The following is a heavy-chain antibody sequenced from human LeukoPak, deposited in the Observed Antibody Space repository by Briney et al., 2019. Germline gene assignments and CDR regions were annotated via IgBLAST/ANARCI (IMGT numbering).Heavy chain of an antibody. CDR2: ISGSGGST. CDR1: GFTFSSYA. J-gene: IGHJ3*02. CDR3: AKDDYYYDSSGYYLGDAFDI. D-gene: IGHD3-22*01. Sequence: GGSLRLSCAASGFTFSSYAMSWVRQAPGKGLEWVSAISGSGGSTYYADSVKGRFTISRDNSKSTLYLQMNSLRAEDTAVYYCAKDDYYYDSSGYYLGDAFDIWGQGTMVTVSS. V-gene: IGHV3-23*01.